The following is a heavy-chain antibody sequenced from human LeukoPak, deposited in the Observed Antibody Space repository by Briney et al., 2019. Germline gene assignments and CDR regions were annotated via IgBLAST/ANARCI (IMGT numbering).Heavy chain of an antibody. CDR3: AGRYNWNDAPFDY. Sequence: GGSLRLSCAASGFTFSSYGMHWARQAPGKGLEWVAVIWYDGSNKYYADSVKGRFTISRDNSKNTLYLQMNSLRAEDTAVYYCAGRYNWNDAPFDYWGQGTLVTVSS. CDR1: GFTFSSYG. CDR2: IWYDGSNK. D-gene: IGHD1-1*01. V-gene: IGHV3-33*01. J-gene: IGHJ4*02.